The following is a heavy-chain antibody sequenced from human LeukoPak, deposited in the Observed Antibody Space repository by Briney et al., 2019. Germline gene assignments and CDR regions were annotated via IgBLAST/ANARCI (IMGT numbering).Heavy chain of an antibody. J-gene: IGHJ6*03. D-gene: IGHD1-1*01. CDR3: AKGVVQAYYYYYYYMDV. V-gene: IGHV3-30*02. CDR2: IRYDGSNK. Sequence: PGGSLRLSCAASGFTFSSYGMHWVRQAPGKGLEWVAFIRYDGSNKYYADSVKGRFTISRDNSKNTLYLQMNSLRAEDTAVYYCAKGVVQAYYYYYYYMDVWGKGTTVTISS. CDR1: GFTFSSYG.